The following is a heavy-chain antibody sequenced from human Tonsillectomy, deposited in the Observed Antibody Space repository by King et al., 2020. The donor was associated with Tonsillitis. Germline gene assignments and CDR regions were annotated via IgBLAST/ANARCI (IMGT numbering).Heavy chain of an antibody. CDR2: VYYSGST. D-gene: IGHD1-26*01. CDR1: GGSISSYY. J-gene: IGHJ3*02. Sequence: QLQESGPGPVQPSEPLSLTCTVSGGSISSYYWSWLRQPPGKGLEWIGYVYYSGSTNYNHSLKSRVTISVDTSKNQFSLKMSTVTAADTAVYYCARDRVGATDLDAFDIWGQGTLVTVSS. CDR3: ARDRVGATDLDAFDI. V-gene: IGHV4-59*01.